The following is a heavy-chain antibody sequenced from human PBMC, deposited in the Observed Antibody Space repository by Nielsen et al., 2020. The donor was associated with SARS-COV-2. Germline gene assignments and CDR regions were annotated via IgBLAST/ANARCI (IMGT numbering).Heavy chain of an antibody. J-gene: IGHJ4*02. CDR1: GFTFGDYA. CDR3: TRVYYYGSGSLDY. D-gene: IGHD3-10*01. Sequence: GESLKISCTASGFTFGDYAVMWVRQAPGKGLEWVGFIRTQAHGGTTEYAASVKGRFTISRDDSKSIAYLQMNSLKTEDTAVYYCTRVYYYGSGSLDYWGQGTLVTVSS. CDR2: IRTQAHGGTT. V-gene: IGHV3-49*04.